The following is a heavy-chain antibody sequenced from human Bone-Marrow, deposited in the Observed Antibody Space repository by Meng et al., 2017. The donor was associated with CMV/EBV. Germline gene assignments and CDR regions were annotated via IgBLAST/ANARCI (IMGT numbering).Heavy chain of an antibody. V-gene: IGHV3-21*01. CDR2: ISSSSSYI. D-gene: IGHD3-3*01. Sequence: GESLKISCAASGFTFSSYSMNWVRQAPGKGLEWVSSISSSSSYIYYADSVKGRFTISRDNAKNSLYLQMNSLRAEDTAVYYCARVTPPYYDFWSGYYIEYYFDYWGQGTLVTVSS. CDR3: ARVTPPYYDFWSGYYIEYYFDY. CDR1: GFTFSSYS. J-gene: IGHJ4*02.